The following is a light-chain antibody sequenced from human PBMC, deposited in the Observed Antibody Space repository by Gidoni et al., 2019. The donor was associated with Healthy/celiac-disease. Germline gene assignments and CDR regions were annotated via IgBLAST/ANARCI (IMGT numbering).Light chain of an antibody. V-gene: IGKV4-1*01. CDR2: WAS. CDR1: PSVLYSSNNKNY. CDR3: QQYYSTPWT. J-gene: IGKJ1*01. Sequence: DIVMTQSPDSLAVSLGERATINCKSTPSVLYSSNNKNYLAWYQQKPGQPPKLLIYWASTRESWVPDRFSGSGYGTDFTLTISSLQAEDVAVYYCQQYYSTPWTFXQXTKVXIK.